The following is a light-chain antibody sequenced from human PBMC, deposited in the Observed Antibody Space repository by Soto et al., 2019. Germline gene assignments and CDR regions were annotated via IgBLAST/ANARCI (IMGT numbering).Light chain of an antibody. CDR1: QSVSSY. CDR2: DAS. J-gene: IGKJ2*01. CDR3: QQRSNWPPT. V-gene: IGKV3-11*01. Sequence: EIVLTQSPATLSLSPGERATLSCSASQSVSSYLAWYQQKPGQAPRLSIYDASNRATGIPARFSGSGSGTDFTLTISSLEPEDFAVYYCQQRSNWPPTFGQGTKLEIK.